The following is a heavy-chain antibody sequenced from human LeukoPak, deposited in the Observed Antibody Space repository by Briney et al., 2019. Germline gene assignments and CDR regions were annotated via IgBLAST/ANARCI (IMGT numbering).Heavy chain of an antibody. CDR3: SICLKVGARIDAFDI. J-gene: IGHJ3*02. V-gene: IGHV1-24*01. CDR2: FDPEDGET. D-gene: IGHD1-26*01. Sequence: ASVKVSCKVSGYTLTELSMHWVRQAPGKGLEWMGGFDPEDGETIYAQKFQGRVTMTEDTSTDTAYMELSSLRSEDTAVYYRSICLKVGARIDAFDIWGQGTMVTVSS. CDR1: GYTLTELS.